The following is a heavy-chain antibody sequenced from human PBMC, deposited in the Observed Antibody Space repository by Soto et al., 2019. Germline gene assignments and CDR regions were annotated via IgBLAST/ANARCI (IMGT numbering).Heavy chain of an antibody. D-gene: IGHD5-18*01. Sequence: SETLSLTCTVSGGSISSYYWSWIRQPPGKGLEWIGYIYYSGSTNYNPSLKSRVTISVDTSKNQFSLKLSSVTAADTAVYYCARLWAAMYYFDYWGQGTLVTVSS. CDR1: GGSISSYY. J-gene: IGHJ4*02. CDR3: ARLWAAMYYFDY. V-gene: IGHV4-59*01. CDR2: IYYSGST.